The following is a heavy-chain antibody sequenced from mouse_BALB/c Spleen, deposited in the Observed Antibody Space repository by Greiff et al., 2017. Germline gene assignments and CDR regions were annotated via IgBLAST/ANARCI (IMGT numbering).Heavy chain of an antibody. V-gene: IGHV5-4*02. CDR1: GFTFSDYY. J-gene: IGHJ3*01. CDR2: ISDGGSYT. D-gene: IGHD4-1*01. Sequence: EVKVVESGGGLVKPGGSLKLSCAASGFTFSDYYMYWVRQTPEKRLEWVATISDGGSYTYYPDSVKGRFTISRDNAKNNLYLQMSSLKSEDTAMYYCARDLTGRFAYWGQGTLVTVSA. CDR3: ARDLTGRFAY.